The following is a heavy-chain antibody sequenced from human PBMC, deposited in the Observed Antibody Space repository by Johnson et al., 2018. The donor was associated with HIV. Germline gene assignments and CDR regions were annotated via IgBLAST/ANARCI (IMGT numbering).Heavy chain of an antibody. CDR1: GFTFRSYW. D-gene: IGHD6-13*01. J-gene: IGHJ3*02. CDR3: ARARAGDAFDI. Sequence: VQLVESGGGLVQPGGSLRLSCAASGFTFRSYWMHWVRQAPGKGLVWVSVIYSGGSTYYADSVKGRFTISRENAKNSLYLQMNSLRAGDTAVYYCARARAGDAFDIWGQGTMVTVSS. V-gene: IGHV3-66*01. CDR2: IYSGGST.